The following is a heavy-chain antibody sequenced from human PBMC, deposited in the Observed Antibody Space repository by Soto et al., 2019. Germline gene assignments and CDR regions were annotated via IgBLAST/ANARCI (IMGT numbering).Heavy chain of an antibody. CDR3: ARVRDGDY. CDR1: GYTFTSYG. Sequence: QVHLVQSGAEVKKPGASVKVSCKASGYTFTSYGITWVRQAPGQGLEWMGWISAHNGNTDYAQKLQGRVIVTRDTSTSTAYMELRSLISDATAVDSCARVRDGDYWGQGAVVTVSS. CDR2: ISAHNGNT. J-gene: IGHJ4*02. D-gene: IGHD6-6*01. V-gene: IGHV1-18*01.